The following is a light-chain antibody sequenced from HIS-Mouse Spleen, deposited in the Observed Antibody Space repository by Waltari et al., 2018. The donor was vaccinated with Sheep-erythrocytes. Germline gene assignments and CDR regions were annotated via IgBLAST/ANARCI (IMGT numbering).Light chain of an antibody. Sequence: QSALTQPRSVSGSPEQSVTISCTGTSSDVGGYNYVSWYQQHPGKAPKRMIYDVSKRPSGVPDRFSGSKSGNTASLTISGLQAEDEADYYCCSYAGSYNHVFATGTKVTVL. CDR3: CSYAGSYNHV. V-gene: IGLV2-11*01. J-gene: IGLJ1*01. CDR1: SSDVGGYNY. CDR2: DVS.